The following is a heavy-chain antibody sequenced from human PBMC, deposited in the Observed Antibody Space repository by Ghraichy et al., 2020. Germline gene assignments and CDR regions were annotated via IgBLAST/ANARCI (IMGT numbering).Heavy chain of an antibody. Sequence: SETLSLTCTVSGGSISSYYWSWIRQPPGKGLEWIGYIYYSGSTNYNPSLKSRVTISVDTSKNQFSLKLSSVTAADTAVYYCARGDYLDNWFDPWGQGTLVTVSS. CDR2: IYYSGST. CDR1: GGSISSYY. D-gene: IGHD4-11*01. J-gene: IGHJ5*02. CDR3: ARGDYLDNWFDP. V-gene: IGHV4-59*01.